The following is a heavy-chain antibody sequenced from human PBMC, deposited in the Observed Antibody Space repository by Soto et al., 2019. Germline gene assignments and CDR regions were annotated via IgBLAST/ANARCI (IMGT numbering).Heavy chain of an antibody. Sequence: GGSLRLSCAASGFTFSNYGMHWVRQAPGKGLEWVAVISYDGSNKYYADSVKGRFTISRDNSKNTLYLQMNSLRAEDTAVYYCAKDDGKQWLVSRIYYGMDVWGQGTTVTVSS. V-gene: IGHV3-30*18. CDR3: AKDDGKQWLVSRIYYGMDV. CDR2: ISYDGSNK. J-gene: IGHJ6*02. D-gene: IGHD6-19*01. CDR1: GFTFSNYG.